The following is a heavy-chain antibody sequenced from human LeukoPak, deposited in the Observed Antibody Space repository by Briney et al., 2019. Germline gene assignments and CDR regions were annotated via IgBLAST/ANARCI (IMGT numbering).Heavy chain of an antibody. CDR2: INHSGST. CDR3: ARSYNTVAPFDY. D-gene: IGHD4-23*01. CDR1: GGSFSGYY. Sequence: PSETLSLTCAVYGGSFSGYYWSWIRQPPGKGLEWIGEINHSGSTNYNPSLKSRVTISVDTSKNQFSLKLSSVTAADTAVYYCARSYNTVAPFDYWGQGTLVTVSS. J-gene: IGHJ4*02. V-gene: IGHV4-34*01.